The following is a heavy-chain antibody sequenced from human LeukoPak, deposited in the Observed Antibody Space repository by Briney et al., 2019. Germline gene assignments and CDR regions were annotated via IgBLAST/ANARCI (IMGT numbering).Heavy chain of an antibody. CDR3: VGYCSGGSCSNFDY. Sequence: GGSLRLSCAASGFTFSNAWMSWVRQAPGKGLEWVGRIKSKTDGGTTDYAAPVKGRFTISRDDSKNTLYLQMNSLRAEDTALYYCVGYCSGGSCSNFDYWGQGTLVTVSS. CDR2: IKSKTDGGTT. CDR1: GFTFSNAW. J-gene: IGHJ4*02. V-gene: IGHV3-15*05. D-gene: IGHD2-15*01.